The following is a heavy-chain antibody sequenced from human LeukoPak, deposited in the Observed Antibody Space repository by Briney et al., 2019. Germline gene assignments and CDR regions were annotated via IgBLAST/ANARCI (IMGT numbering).Heavy chain of an antibody. CDR3: AKRDRPCSGDCSAPYYFDY. CDR1: GFTFSSYS. J-gene: IGHJ4*02. Sequence: GGSLRLSCAASGFTFSSYSMNWVRQAPGKGLEWVSSISSSGSYIFHADSVKGRFTISRDNSENTLYLQMSSLGAEDTAVYYCAKRDRPCSGDCSAPYYFDYWGQGTLVTVSS. V-gene: IGHV3-21*04. CDR2: ISSSGSYI. D-gene: IGHD2-21*02.